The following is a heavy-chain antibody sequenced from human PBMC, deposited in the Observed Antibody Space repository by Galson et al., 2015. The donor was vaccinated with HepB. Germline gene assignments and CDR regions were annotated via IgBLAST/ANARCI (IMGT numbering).Heavy chain of an antibody. V-gene: IGHV1-18*04. CDR3: ARDGMVVAGTNPNCDY. J-gene: IGHJ4*02. D-gene: IGHD6-19*01. CDR1: GYTFSSFG. Sequence: SVKVSCKASGYTFSSFGITWVRQAPGKGLEWMGWISGYNGHTNYADKVQGRVTMTTDTSTSTAYMELTSLRSDDTAVYYCARDGMVVAGTNPNCDYWGQGTLVTVSS. CDR2: ISGYNGHT.